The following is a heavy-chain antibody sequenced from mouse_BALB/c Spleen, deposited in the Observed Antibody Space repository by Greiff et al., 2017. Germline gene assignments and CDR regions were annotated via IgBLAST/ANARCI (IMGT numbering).Heavy chain of an antibody. CDR3: ANMITTGAMDY. D-gene: IGHD2-4*01. Sequence: VQLQESGAELVRPGSSVKISCKASGYAFSSYWMNWVKQRPGQGLEWIGQIYPGDGDTNYNGKFKGKATLTADKSSSTAYMQLSSLTSEDSAVYFCANMITTGAMDYWGQGTSVTVSS. CDR1: GYAFSSYW. CDR2: IYPGDGDT. J-gene: IGHJ4*01. V-gene: IGHV1-80*01.